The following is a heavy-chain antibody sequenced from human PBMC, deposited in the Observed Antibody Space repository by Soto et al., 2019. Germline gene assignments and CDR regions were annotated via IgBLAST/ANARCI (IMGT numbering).Heavy chain of an antibody. CDR1: GFTFTSSA. CDR2: IVVGRGNT. Sequence: QMQLVQSGPEVKKPGTSVKVSCKASGFTFTSSAVQWVRQARGQRLEWIGWIVVGRGNTNYAQKFQARVTITMDMSTRTAYMEVSSLRSEDTAVYYCAAADYGDLTFDYWGQGTLVTVSS. D-gene: IGHD4-17*01. J-gene: IGHJ4*02. V-gene: IGHV1-58*01. CDR3: AAADYGDLTFDY.